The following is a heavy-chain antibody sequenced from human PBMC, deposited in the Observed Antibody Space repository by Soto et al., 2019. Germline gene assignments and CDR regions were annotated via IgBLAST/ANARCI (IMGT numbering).Heavy chain of an antibody. D-gene: IGHD3-22*01. J-gene: IGHJ6*02. Sequence: ASVKVSCKASGYTFTGYYIHWVRKAPGQGLEWMGWINPNSGGTNYAQKFQGWVTMTRDTSISTAYMELSRLRSDDTAVYYCAREPYERVGKSDGMDVWGQGTTVTVSS. V-gene: IGHV1-2*04. CDR3: AREPYERVGKSDGMDV. CDR2: INPNSGGT. CDR1: GYTFTGYY.